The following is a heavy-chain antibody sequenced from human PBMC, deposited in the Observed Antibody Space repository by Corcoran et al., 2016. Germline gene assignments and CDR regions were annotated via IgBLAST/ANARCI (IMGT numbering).Heavy chain of an antibody. J-gene: IGHJ6*02. Sequence: QVQLVQSGAEVKKPGASVMVSGKASGYTFTSYYMHWVRLAPRQGLEWMGIINPSGGSTSYAQQFQGRVTMTRETSKSTVYMELSSLRSEDTAVYDCARAGGKDGYSGYVARYSPDYYYGMDVWGQGTTVTVSS. V-gene: IGHV1-46*01. CDR3: ARAGGKDGYSGYVARYSPDYYYGMDV. CDR1: GYTFTSYY. CDR2: INPSGGST. D-gene: IGHD5-12*01.